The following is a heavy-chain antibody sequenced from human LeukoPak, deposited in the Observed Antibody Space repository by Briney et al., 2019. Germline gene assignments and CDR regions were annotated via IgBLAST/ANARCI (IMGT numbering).Heavy chain of an antibody. CDR3: AGDVDTAMVSPRLIEHVRP. CDR2: IYTSGST. D-gene: IGHD5-18*01. Sequence: PSETLSLTCTVSGGSISSYYWSWIRQPAGKGLEWIGRIYTSGSTNYNPSLKSRVTMSVDTSKNQFSLKLSSVTAADTAVYYCAGDVDTAMVSPRLIEHVRPWGQGTLVTVSS. V-gene: IGHV4-4*07. CDR1: GGSISSYY. J-gene: IGHJ5*02.